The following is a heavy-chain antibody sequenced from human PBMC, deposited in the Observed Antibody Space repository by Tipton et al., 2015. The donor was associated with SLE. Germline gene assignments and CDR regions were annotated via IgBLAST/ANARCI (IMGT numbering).Heavy chain of an antibody. CDR1: GYTSTSFD. J-gene: IGHJ4*02. CDR3: ARAPPQLGFDY. V-gene: IGHV1-8*01. Sequence: QSGAEVKKPGASVKVSCKASGYTSTSFDINWVRQATGQGLEWMGWMNPNSGNTAYAQKFQGRVTMTRDTSIGTAYMELSSLRSEDTAVYYCARAPPQLGFDYWGQGTLVTVSS. D-gene: IGHD5-24*01. CDR2: MNPNSGNT.